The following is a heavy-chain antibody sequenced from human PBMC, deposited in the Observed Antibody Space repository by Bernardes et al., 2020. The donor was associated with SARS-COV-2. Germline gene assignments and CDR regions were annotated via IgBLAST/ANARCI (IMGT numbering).Heavy chain of an antibody. CDR3: AKDQMPSPAAAALPPVY. CDR1: GFTFSSYG. J-gene: IGHJ4*02. Sequence: GGSLRLSCETSGFTFSSYGMHWVRQAPGKGLEWVAVLSYDGSNEYYADSVKGRFTISRDNSKKTLYLQMNSLRVEDTAVYFCAKDQMPSPAAAALPPVYWGQGTQVTVS. D-gene: IGHD6-25*01. CDR2: LSYDGSNE. V-gene: IGHV3-30*18.